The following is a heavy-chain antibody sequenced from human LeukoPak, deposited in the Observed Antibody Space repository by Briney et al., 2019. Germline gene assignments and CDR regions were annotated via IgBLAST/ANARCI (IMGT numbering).Heavy chain of an antibody. J-gene: IGHJ4*02. CDR2: ISPRGST. Sequence: SETLSLTCAVYGGSFSGPYGSWIRQPPGKGLEWIGEISPRGSTNYSPSLKSRVTIPGATSKNQSSLQLSSVTAADTAVYYCVRYYFGSESYHNYPNFDHWGQGTLVTVSS. CDR1: GGSFSGPY. CDR3: VRYYFGSESYHNYPNFDH. D-gene: IGHD3-10*01. V-gene: IGHV4-34*01.